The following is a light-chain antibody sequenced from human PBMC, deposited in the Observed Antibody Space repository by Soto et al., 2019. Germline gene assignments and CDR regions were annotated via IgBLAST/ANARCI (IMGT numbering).Light chain of an antibody. CDR3: QQHNRWPHT. J-gene: IGKJ5*01. CDR1: QSVSSS. Sequence: EIVLTQSPATLSVSLGETATLSCRASQSVSSSLAWYQHTPGRAPRLLIYGASTRATGIPTRFSGSGSGTEFTLTISSLQSEDFAVYYCQQHNRWPHTFGQGTRLEIK. V-gene: IGKV3-15*01. CDR2: GAS.